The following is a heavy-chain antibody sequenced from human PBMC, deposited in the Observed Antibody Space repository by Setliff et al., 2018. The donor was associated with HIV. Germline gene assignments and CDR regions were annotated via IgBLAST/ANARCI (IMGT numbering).Heavy chain of an antibody. J-gene: IGHJ4*02. V-gene: IGHV4-59*01. D-gene: IGHD5-18*01. CDR1: GGSISSYY. Sequence: SETLSLTCTVSGGSISSYYWSWIPQPPGKGLEWIGYIYYSGSTNHNPSLKSRVTISVDTSKNQFSLKLSSVTAADTAVYYCASGEYNYGYRFDYWGQGTLVTVSS. CDR3: ASGEYNYGYRFDY. CDR2: IYYSGST.